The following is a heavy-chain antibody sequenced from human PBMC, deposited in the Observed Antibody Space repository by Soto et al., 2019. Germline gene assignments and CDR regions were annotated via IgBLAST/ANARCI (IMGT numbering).Heavy chain of an antibody. CDR1: GFTFSNYA. D-gene: IGHD3-3*01. V-gene: IGHV3-23*01. CDR2: ISGSGSTT. CDR3: AKDLSIFGVDNYYYGMDV. Sequence: PGGSLRLSCAASGFTFSNYAMSWVRQAPGKGLEWVSAISGSGSTTYYADSVKGRFTISRDSSKNTLYLQMNSLRAEDTAIYYCAKDLSIFGVDNYYYGMDVWGQGTTVTVSS. J-gene: IGHJ6*02.